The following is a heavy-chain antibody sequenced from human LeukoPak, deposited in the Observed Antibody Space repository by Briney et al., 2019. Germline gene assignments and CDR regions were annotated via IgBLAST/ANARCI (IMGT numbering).Heavy chain of an antibody. Sequence: GGSLRLSCAASGFPFSSYEMTWVRQAPGKGLEWVSYISGGGETTYYADSVKGRFTISRDNAENSLFLQMNSLRVEDTAVYYCAAVEREYFDTSGYFDYWGQGTLVTVSS. J-gene: IGHJ4*02. CDR2: ISGGGETT. CDR1: GFPFSSYE. D-gene: IGHD3-22*01. V-gene: IGHV3-48*03. CDR3: AAVEREYFDTSGYFDY.